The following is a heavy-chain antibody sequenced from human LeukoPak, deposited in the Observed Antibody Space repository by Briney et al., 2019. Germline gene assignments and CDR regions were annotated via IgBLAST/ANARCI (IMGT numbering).Heavy chain of an antibody. CDR2: ISMSNFYI. V-gene: IGHV3-21*01. Sequence: GGSLRLSCAGSGFPFSSYSMNWVRQAPGKGLEWISSISMSNFYIYYADSVKGRFTISRDNAKNSLYLQMNSLRAEDTAVYYCARDPSPRTSYYYYYMDVWGKGTTVTVSS. CDR3: ARDPSPRTSYYYYYMDV. D-gene: IGHD2-2*01. J-gene: IGHJ6*03. CDR1: GFPFSSYS.